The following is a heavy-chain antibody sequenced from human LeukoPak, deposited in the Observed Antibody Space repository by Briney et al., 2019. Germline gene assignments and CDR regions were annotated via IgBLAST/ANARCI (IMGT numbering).Heavy chain of an antibody. CDR3: ARGKGGTTRN. J-gene: IGHJ4*02. V-gene: IGHV3-7*01. Sequence: GGSLRLSCAASGFTLSSYWMSWVRQAPGKGLEWVANIKQDGSEKYYVDSVKGRFTISRDNAKNSLYLQMNSLRAEDTAVYYCARGKGGTTRNWGQGTLVTVSS. CDR1: GFTLSSYW. CDR2: IKQDGSEK. D-gene: IGHD1-7*01.